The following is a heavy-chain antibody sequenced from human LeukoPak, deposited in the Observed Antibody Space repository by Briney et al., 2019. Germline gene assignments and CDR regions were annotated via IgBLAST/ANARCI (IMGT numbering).Heavy chain of an antibody. V-gene: IGHV1-2*02. D-gene: IGHD6-13*01. CDR1: GYTFTGYY. CDR2: INPNSGGT. CDR3: ARKSSSWYGEDYMDV. Sequence: GASLKVSCKASGYTFTGYYRHWVRQAPGQGLEWMGWINPNSGGTNYAQKFKGSVTITRDTSISTAYMGLSRLRSDGTAVYYCARKSSSWYGEDYMDVWGKGTTVTVSS. J-gene: IGHJ6*03.